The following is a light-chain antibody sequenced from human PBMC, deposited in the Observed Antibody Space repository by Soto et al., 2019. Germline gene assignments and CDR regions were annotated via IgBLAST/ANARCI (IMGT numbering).Light chain of an antibody. CDR3: QSYDSRLRL. J-gene: IGLJ2*01. CDR1: SSNIGAGYD. Sequence: QSVLTQPHSVSGAPGQRVTISCTGSSSNIGAGYDVHWYQQLPGTAPKLLIYGNINRPSGVPDRFSGSKSGTSASLAITGLQAEDEADYYCQSYDSRLRLFGGGTKLTVL. CDR2: GNI. V-gene: IGLV1-40*01.